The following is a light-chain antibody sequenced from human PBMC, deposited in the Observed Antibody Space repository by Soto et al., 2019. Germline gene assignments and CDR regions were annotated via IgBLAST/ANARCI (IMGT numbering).Light chain of an antibody. CDR1: SSGIRDYNY. V-gene: IGLV2-14*01. J-gene: IGLJ1*01. CDR2: EVS. Sequence: QLVLTQPASVSGSPGQSITISCTGTSSGIRDYNYVSWYQQLPGNAPKLIMYEVSNRPSGISNRFSGSKSGNTASLTISGLQAEDEADYYCSSKSPDFFGTGTKLTVL. CDR3: SSKSPDF.